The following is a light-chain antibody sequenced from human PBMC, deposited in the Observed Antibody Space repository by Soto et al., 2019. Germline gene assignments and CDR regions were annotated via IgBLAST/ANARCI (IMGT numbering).Light chain of an antibody. V-gene: IGKV3-11*01. CDR1: QSVSSKY. CDR3: QQRSNWPPIT. Sequence: EIVLTQSPGTLSLSPGERATLSWRASQSVSSKYLAWYQQKPGQAPRLLIYDASNRATGIPARFSGSGSGTDFTLTISSLEPEDFAVYYCQQRSNWPPITFGQGTRLEIK. J-gene: IGKJ5*01. CDR2: DAS.